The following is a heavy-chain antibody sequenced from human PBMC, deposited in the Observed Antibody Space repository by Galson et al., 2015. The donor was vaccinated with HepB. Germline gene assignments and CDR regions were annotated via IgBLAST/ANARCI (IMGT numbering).Heavy chain of an antibody. J-gene: IGHJ4*02. CDR2: ISAYGGNT. CDR3: ARETPDTYYFDY. D-gene: IGHD2-15*01. CDR1: GYTFTING. V-gene: IGHV1-18*04. Sequence: SVKVSCKASGYTFTINGISWVRQTPRQGLEWLGWISAYGGNTKYAQKYQGRVTLTRDSSTSTIYMEVSSLRSDDTAVYYCARETPDTYYFDYWGQGTPVTVSS.